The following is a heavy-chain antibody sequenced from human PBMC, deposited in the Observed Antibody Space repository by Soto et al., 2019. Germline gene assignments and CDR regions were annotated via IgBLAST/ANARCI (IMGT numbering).Heavy chain of an antibody. V-gene: IGHV2-26*01. Sequence: QVTLKESGPVLVKPTETLTLTCSVSGFSLTNGRMGVSWIRQPPGKALEWLAHFFSDAERSYSTSMQSRLNMYKDSSGSQVVLTMINMASADTATYFCARMDGDYNYYGLDVWGHGIAVTVSS. D-gene: IGHD4-17*01. J-gene: IGHJ6*02. CDR3: ARMDGDYNYYGLDV. CDR2: FFSDAER. CDR1: GFSLTNGRMG.